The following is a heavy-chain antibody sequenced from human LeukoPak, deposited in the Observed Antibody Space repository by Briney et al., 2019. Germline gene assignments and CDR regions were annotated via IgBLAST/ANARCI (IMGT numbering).Heavy chain of an antibody. V-gene: IGHV3-74*01. CDR2: INSDGSST. CDR3: ARATSWYGY. D-gene: IGHD6-13*01. Sequence: GSLRLSCAASGFTFSGFSMHWVRQAPGKGLVWVSRINSDGSSTTYADSVKGRFTISRDNAKNTLYLQMNSLRAEDTAVYYCARATSWYGYWGQGTLVTVSS. J-gene: IGHJ4*02. CDR1: GFTFSGFS.